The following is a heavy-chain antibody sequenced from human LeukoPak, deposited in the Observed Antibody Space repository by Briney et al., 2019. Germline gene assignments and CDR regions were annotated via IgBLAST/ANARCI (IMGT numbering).Heavy chain of an antibody. CDR3: ARVRPPNIVDSVMDYKYYHDMDV. Sequence: ASVKVSCKASGYTFTGYYMHWVRQAPGQGLEWMGWISPYNGNTEYGQKVQGRVTMTTDRPTTTASMELRSLRSDDTAMYYCARVRPPNIVDSVMDYKYYHDMDVWGQGTTVTVSS. CDR1: GYTFTGYY. CDR2: ISPYNGNT. D-gene: IGHD5-18*01. V-gene: IGHV1-18*04. J-gene: IGHJ6*02.